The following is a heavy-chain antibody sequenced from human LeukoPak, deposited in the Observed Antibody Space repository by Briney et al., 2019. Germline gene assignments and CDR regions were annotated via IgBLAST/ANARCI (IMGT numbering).Heavy chain of an antibody. V-gene: IGHV1-58*02. CDR3: ARRGGHGGSLDY. CDR2: IGVGGGNT. CDR1: GFTFSRSA. D-gene: IGHD2-15*01. Sequence: SVKVSCKTSGFTFSRSAIQWVRQARGQGLEWIGWIGVGGGNTNYAQRFQDRVTITRDMSSSTAYMELTSLRPEDTAVYYCARRGGHGGSLDYWGQGTLVTVSS. J-gene: IGHJ4*02.